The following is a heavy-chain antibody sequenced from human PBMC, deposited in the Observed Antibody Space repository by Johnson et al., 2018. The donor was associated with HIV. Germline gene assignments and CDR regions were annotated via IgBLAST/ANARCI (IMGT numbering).Heavy chain of an antibody. CDR2: ISTSGSTI. D-gene: IGHD4-11*01. CDR3: ASYSDYESSDAFDS. J-gene: IGHJ3*02. Sequence: QVQLVESGGGLVKPGGPLRLSCAASGFTFRDHYMSWIRQAPGKGLEWVADISTSGSTIYYADSVKGRFTISRDNSKNTLYLQMNSLSAEDTAVYYCASYSDYESSDAFDSWGKGTMVTVSS. V-gene: IGHV3-11*04. CDR1: GFTFRDHY.